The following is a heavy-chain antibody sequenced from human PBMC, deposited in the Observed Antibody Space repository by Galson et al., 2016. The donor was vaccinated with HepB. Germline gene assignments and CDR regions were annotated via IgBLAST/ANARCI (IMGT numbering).Heavy chain of an antibody. CDR2: IGVGSGHT. D-gene: IGHD2-2*01. CDR3: AAEDAVPAAVRNYNYHGLDV. CDR1: GFMFRSSA. J-gene: IGHJ6*02. Sequence: SCKASGFMFRSSAVQWVRQDRGQRLEWIGWIGVGSGHTNYAQKFQQRVTITRDMSTSTVYMEVTSLTIEDTAVYYCAAEDAVPAAVRNYNYHGLDVWGQGTTGTVSS. V-gene: IGHV1-58*01.